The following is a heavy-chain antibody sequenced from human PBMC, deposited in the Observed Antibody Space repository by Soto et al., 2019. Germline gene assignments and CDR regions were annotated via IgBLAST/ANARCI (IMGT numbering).Heavy chain of an antibody. CDR1: GFTFSSYA. J-gene: IGHJ4*02. CDR2: ISYDGSNK. V-gene: IGHV3-30-3*01. Sequence: QVQLVESGGGVVQPGRSLRLSCAASGFTFSSYAMHWVRKAPGKGLEWVAVISYDGSNKYYADSVKGRFTISRDNSKNTLYLQMNSLRAEDTAVYYCARVFGTILFDYWGQGTLVTVSS. CDR3: ARVFGTILFDY. D-gene: IGHD3-16*01.